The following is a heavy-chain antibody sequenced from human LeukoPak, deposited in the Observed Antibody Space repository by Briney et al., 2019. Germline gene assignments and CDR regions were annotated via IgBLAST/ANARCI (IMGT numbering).Heavy chain of an antibody. V-gene: IGHV4-39*01. CDR1: CGSISTSRDY. Sequence: SETLSLTSTFPCGSISTSRDYLGWIRQPPGKGLEWIYSSYYSRSTHYNPPLKSLLTMSLDTSKKQFALKLSSVPAPEPALDYCARLSLYYCAVINWFVPWGRGGLVGVCS. J-gene: IGHJ5*02. D-gene: IGHD5/OR15-5a*01. CDR3: ARLSLYYCAVINWFVP. CDR2: SYYSRST.